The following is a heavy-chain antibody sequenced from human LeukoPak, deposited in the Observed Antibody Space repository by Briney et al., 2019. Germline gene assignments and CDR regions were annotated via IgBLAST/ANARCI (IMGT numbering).Heavy chain of an antibody. V-gene: IGHV4-34*01. CDR3: ARHRCSGGSCYPMNWFDP. CDR2: INHSGST. CDR1: GGSFSGYY. D-gene: IGHD2-15*01. J-gene: IGHJ5*02. Sequence: SETLSLTCTVYGGSFSGYYWSWIRQPPGKGLEWIGEINHSGSTNYNPSLKSRVTISVDTSKNQFSLKLSSVTAADTAVYYCARHRCSGGSCYPMNWFDPWGQGTLVTVSS.